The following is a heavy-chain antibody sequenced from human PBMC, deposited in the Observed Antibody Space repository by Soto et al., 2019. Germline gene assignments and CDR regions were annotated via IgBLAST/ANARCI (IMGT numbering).Heavy chain of an antibody. CDR1: GDSVASNSAA. D-gene: IGHD2-2*01. Sequence: HSLSLTCAVSGDSVASNSAACIWIRQSPSRGLEWLGRTYYRSKWYNDYAVSVKSRITINPDTSKNQFSLQLNSVTPEDTAVYYCARDLPYCSSTSCYAYLPYLDYWGQGTLVTVSS. CDR3: ARDLPYCSSTSCYAYLPYLDY. V-gene: IGHV6-1*01. J-gene: IGHJ4*02. CDR2: TYYRSKWYN.